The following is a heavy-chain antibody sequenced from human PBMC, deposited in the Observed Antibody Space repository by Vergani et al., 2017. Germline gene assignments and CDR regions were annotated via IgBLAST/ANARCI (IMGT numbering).Heavy chain of an antibody. Sequence: QVQLVESGGGVVQPGRSLRLSCAASGFTFSSYGMHWVRQAPGKGLEWVAVIWYDGSNKYYADSVKGRFTISRDNSKNTLYLQMNSLRAEDTAVYYCARDSVVVVPENWYFDLWGRGTLVTVSS. CDR1: GFTFSSYG. J-gene: IGHJ2*01. D-gene: IGHD2-2*01. CDR3: ARDSVVVVPENWYFDL. V-gene: IGHV3-33*01. CDR2: IWYDGSNK.